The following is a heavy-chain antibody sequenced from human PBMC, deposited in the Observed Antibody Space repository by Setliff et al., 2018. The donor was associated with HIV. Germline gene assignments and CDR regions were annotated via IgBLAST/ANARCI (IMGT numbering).Heavy chain of an antibody. Sequence: SETLSLTCAVSGYSISSGYYWGWIRQPPGKGLEWIGSIYHSGSTYYNPSLKSRVTISVDTSKNQFSLKLSSVTAADTAVYHCARDLVSIAARPTEFDYWGQGTLVTVSS. D-gene: IGHD6-6*01. J-gene: IGHJ4*02. CDR3: ARDLVSIAARPTEFDY. V-gene: IGHV4-38-2*02. CDR2: IYHSGST. CDR1: GYSISSGYY.